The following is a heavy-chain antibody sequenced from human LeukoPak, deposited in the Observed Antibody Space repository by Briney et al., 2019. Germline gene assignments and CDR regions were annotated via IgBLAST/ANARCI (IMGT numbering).Heavy chain of an antibody. V-gene: IGHV4-4*02. D-gene: IGHD6-19*01. CDR1: GGSISSSNW. Sequence: TSETLSLTCAVSGGSISSSNWWSWVRQPPGKGLEWIGEINHSGSTNYNPSLKSRVSISMDTSKNQFSLKLRSVTAADTAVYYCASEGLAVAGNFYYWGQGALVTVSP. J-gene: IGHJ4*02. CDR2: INHSGST. CDR3: ASEGLAVAGNFYY.